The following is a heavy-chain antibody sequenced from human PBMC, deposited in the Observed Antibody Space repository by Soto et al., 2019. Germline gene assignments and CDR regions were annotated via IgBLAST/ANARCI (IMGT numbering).Heavy chain of an antibody. D-gene: IGHD2-2*01. CDR2: IYYSGST. V-gene: IGHV4-61*01. J-gene: IGHJ5*02. CDR1: GGSVSSGTYY. CDR3: ARLHCISTNCAPLDP. Sequence: SETLSLTCTVSGGSVSSGTYYWSWIRQPPGKGLEWIGYIYYSGSTNYNPSLKSRVTISVDTSKNQFSLKLSSVTAADTAVYYCARLHCISTNCAPLDPWGQGTLVTVSS.